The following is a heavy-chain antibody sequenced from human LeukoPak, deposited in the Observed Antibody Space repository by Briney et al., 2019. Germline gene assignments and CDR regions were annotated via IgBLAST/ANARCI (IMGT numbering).Heavy chain of an antibody. Sequence: GGSLRLSCAASGFTLSPYWMTWVRQAPGKGLEWVANIKQDGSAQHYVDSVKGRFTISRDNAKNSLYLQMNSLRVEDAAVYYCATDNYGWGSHDSWGQGTLVTVSS. D-gene: IGHD3-10*01. CDR3: ATDNYGWGSHDS. CDR2: IKQDGSAQ. V-gene: IGHV3-7*01. J-gene: IGHJ5*01. CDR1: GFTLSPYW.